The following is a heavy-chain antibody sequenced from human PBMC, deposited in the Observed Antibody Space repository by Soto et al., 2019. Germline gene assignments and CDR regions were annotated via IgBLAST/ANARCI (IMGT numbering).Heavy chain of an antibody. D-gene: IGHD3-3*01. J-gene: IGHJ6*02. V-gene: IGHV1-58*01. CDR3: AADRGITIFGVVRLDV. CDR1: GFTFTSSA. CDR2: IVVGSGNT. Sequence: GASVKVFCKASGFTFTSSAVQWVRQARGQRLEWIGWIVVGSGNTNYAQKFQERVTITRDMSTSTAYMELSSLRSEDTAVYYCAADRGITIFGVVRLDVWGQGTTVTVYS.